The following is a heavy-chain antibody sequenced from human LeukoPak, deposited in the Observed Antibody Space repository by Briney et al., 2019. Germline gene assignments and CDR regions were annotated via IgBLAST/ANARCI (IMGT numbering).Heavy chain of an antibody. D-gene: IGHD3-10*01. J-gene: IGHJ6*02. V-gene: IGHV5-10-1*01. CDR2: IDPSDSYT. Sequence: GESLKISCKGSGYSFTSYWISWVRQMPGKGLEWMGRIDPSDSYTNYSPSFQGHVTISADKSINTAYLQWSSLKASGTAMYYCVRRGYYYYGMDVWGQGTTVTVSS. CDR3: VRRGYYYYGMDV. CDR1: GYSFTSYW.